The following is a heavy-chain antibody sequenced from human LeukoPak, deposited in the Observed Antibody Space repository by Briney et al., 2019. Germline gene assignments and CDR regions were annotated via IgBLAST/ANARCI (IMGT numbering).Heavy chain of an antibody. V-gene: IGHV5-51*01. D-gene: IGHD3-10*01. Sequence: GESLKISCKGSGYSFTSHWIGWVRQMPGKGLEWMGIIYPGDSDTRYSPSFQGQVTISADKSISTAYLQWSSLKASDTAMYYCARPGITMVRGVILYDAFDIWGQGTMVTVSS. CDR3: ARPGITMVRGVILYDAFDI. CDR1: GYSFTSHW. J-gene: IGHJ3*02. CDR2: IYPGDSDT.